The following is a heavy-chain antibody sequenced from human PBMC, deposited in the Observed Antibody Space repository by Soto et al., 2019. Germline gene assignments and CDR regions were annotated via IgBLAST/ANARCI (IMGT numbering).Heavy chain of an antibody. Sequence: PSETLSLTCTVSGASISGYYWSWIRQPPGKGLEWIGYIYYSGSTNYNSSLKSRVTISVDRSKNQFSLKLTSVTAADTAVYYCARDKITGLFDYWGQGTLVTVSS. CDR1: GASISGYY. J-gene: IGHJ4*02. CDR2: IYYSGST. CDR3: ARDKITGLFDY. D-gene: IGHD2-8*02. V-gene: IGHV4-59*12.